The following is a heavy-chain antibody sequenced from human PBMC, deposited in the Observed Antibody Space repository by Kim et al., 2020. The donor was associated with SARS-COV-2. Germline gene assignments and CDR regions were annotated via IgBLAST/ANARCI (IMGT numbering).Heavy chain of an antibody. D-gene: IGHD6-19*01. CDR2: ISGSGGST. Sequence: GGSLRLSCAASGFTFSSYAMTWVRQAPGKGLEWVSAISGSGGSTYYADSMKGRFTVSRDNSKNTLYLQMNSLRAEDTAVYYCAKGGNSGWHNYYYYGVDVCGQGTTVTVSS. V-gene: IGHV3-23*01. CDR3: AKGGNSGWHNYYYYGVDV. J-gene: IGHJ6*02. CDR1: GFTFSSYA.